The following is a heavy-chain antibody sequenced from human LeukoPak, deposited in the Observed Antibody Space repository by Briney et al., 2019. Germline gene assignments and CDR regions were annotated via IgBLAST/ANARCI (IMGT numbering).Heavy chain of an antibody. V-gene: IGHV1-2*02. J-gene: IGHJ5*02. CDR2: IYPNSGGT. Sequence: GASVKVSCKASGYTFTGYYMHWVRQAPGQGLEWMGWIYPNSGGTKYAQKFQGRVTMTRDTSISTAYLELSRLRSDDTAVYYCARASFWESPINWFDPWGQGTLVTVSS. D-gene: IGHD3-16*01. CDR1: GYTFTGYY. CDR3: ARASFWESPINWFDP.